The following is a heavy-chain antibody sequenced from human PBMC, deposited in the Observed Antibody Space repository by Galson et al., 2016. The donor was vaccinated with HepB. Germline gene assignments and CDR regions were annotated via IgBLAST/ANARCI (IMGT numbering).Heavy chain of an antibody. CDR2: VTGSGSWT. CDR1: GFTSSTYA. J-gene: IGHJ3*01. V-gene: IGHV3-23*01. Sequence: SLRLSCAASGFTSSTYAMTWVRQAPGKGLEWVSSVTGSGSWTYYADSVKGRLTISRDNYKNTLYLQMNSLRAEDTAVYYCARDPNGDYFGAFDCWGQGTMVTVSS. CDR3: ARDPNGDYFGAFDC. D-gene: IGHD4-17*01.